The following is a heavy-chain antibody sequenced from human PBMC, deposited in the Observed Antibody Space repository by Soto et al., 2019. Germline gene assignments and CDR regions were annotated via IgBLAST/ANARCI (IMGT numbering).Heavy chain of an antibody. J-gene: IGHJ6*02. CDR2: IIPIFGTA. V-gene: IGHV1-69*13. CDR1: GDTFSSYA. Sequence: SVNVYCKASGDTFSSYAISWVRQAPGQGLEWMGGIIPIFGTANYAQKFQGRVTITADESTSTAYMELSSLRSEDTAVYYCARTWMTTGYYYGMDVWGQGTTVTVSS. CDR3: ARTWMTTGYYYGMDV. D-gene: IGHD4-17*01.